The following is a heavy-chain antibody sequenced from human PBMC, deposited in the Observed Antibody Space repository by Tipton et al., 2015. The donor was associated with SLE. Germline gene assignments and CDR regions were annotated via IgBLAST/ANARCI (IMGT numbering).Heavy chain of an antibody. CDR3: AKGDVVFGVVIPQAIDY. CDR2: ISWDGGST. CDR1: GFTFDDYT. D-gene: IGHD3-3*01. V-gene: IGHV3-43*01. Sequence: GSLRLSCAASGFTFDDYTMHWVRQAPGKGLEWVSLISWDGGSTYYADSVKGRFTISRDNSKNSLYLQMNSLRTEDTALYYCAKGDVVFGVVIPQAIDYWGQGTLVTVSS. J-gene: IGHJ4*02.